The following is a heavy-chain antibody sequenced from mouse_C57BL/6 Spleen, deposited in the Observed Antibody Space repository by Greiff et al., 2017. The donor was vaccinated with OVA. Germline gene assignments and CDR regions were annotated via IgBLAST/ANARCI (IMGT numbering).Heavy chain of an antibody. CDR2: LYPGSGNT. D-gene: IGHD2-4*01. CDR1: GYSFTSYY. Sequence: QVQLQQSGPELVKPGASVKISCKASGYSFTSYYIHWVKQRPGQGLEWIGWLYPGSGNTKYNEKFKGKATLTADTSSSTAYMQLSSLTSEDSAVYYCARGYDYDVAYWGQGTLVTVSA. V-gene: IGHV1-66*01. CDR3: ARGYDYDVAY. J-gene: IGHJ3*01.